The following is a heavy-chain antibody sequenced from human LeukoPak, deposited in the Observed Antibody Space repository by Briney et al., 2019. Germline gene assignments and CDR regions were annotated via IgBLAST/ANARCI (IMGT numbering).Heavy chain of an antibody. CDR3: ARDNGHKGVDY. V-gene: IGHV1-18*01. Sequence: ASVRVSCKTSGYTFTSYGFSWLRLVPGQGLEWLGWISGYNTNPNYARKFRDRVTMTTDMSARTVYMELRSLRSDDTAVYYCARDNGHKGVDYWGQGTLITVSS. CDR2: ISGYNTNP. J-gene: IGHJ4*02. CDR1: GYTFTSYG. D-gene: IGHD2-8*01.